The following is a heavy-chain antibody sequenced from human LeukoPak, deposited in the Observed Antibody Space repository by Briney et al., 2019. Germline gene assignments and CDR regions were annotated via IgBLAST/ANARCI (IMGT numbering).Heavy chain of an antibody. CDR1: GFTVSSNY. D-gene: IGHD6-19*01. V-gene: IGHV3-66*01. Sequence: GGSLRLSCAASGFTVSSNYMSWVRQAPGKGLEWVSVIYSCGSTYYADSVKGRFTISRDNSKNTLYLQMNSLRAEDTAVYYCARPTVAELYYFDYWGQGTLVTVSS. CDR3: ARPTVAELYYFDY. CDR2: IYSCGST. J-gene: IGHJ4*02.